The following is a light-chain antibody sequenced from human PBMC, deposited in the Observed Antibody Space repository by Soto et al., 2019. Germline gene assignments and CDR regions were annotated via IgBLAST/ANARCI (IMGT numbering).Light chain of an antibody. J-gene: IGKJ1*01. CDR3: QQYDTYPT. CDR1: QSINSW. V-gene: IGKV1-5*03. Sequence: DIQMTQSPSTLSASVGDRVTITCRASQSINSWLAWYQQKPGKAPKLLIYKASSLESGVPARFSGSGSGTEFTPSISSLQPDDFATYYCQQYDTYPTFGQGTKVEIK. CDR2: KAS.